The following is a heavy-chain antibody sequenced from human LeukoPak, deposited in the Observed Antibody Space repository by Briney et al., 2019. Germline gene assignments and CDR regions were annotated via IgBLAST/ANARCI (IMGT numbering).Heavy chain of an antibody. CDR1: GGSFSGYY. J-gene: IGHJ1*01. Sequence: SETLSLTCAVYGGSFSGYYWSWIRQPPGKGLEWIGEINHSGSTNYNPSLKSRVTISVDTSKNQFSLKLSSVTAADTAIYYCARDVEYFQQWGRGTLVVVSS. CDR3: ARDVEYFQQ. V-gene: IGHV4-34*01. CDR2: INHSGST.